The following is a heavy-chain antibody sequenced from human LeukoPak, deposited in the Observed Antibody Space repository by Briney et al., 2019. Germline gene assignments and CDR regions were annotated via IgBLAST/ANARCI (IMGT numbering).Heavy chain of an antibody. CDR1: GFTFNNND. Sequence: GGSLRLSCAASGFTFNNNDMTWVRQAPGKGLGWVSTIDDGGINTCYADSVKGRFTVSRDNSKTMLFLQMNSLRAEDTAVDDCSRVGHGYHSRGYYYGDIDYWGQGTLVTVSS. CDR3: SRVGHGYHSRGYYYGDIDY. J-gene: IGHJ4*02. D-gene: IGHD3-22*01. V-gene: IGHV3-23*01. CDR2: IDDGGINT.